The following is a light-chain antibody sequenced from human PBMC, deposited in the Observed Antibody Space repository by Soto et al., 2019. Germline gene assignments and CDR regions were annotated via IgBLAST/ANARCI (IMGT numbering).Light chain of an antibody. CDR2: DVT. Sequence: QSALTQSRSVSGSPGQSVTISCTGTSSDVGGYNFVSWYQQYPGKAPKLIIYDVTKRRSGVPDRFSGSKSGNTASLTISGLQTDDEADYYCCSYAGSYTHVFGTGTKLTVL. CDR3: CSYAGSYTHV. CDR1: SSDVGGYNF. V-gene: IGLV2-11*01. J-gene: IGLJ1*01.